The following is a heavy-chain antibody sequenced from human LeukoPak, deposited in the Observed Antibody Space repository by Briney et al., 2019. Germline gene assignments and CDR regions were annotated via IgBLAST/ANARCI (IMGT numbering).Heavy chain of an antibody. Sequence: GGSLRLSCAASGFTVSSNYMSWVRQAPGKGLEWVSSISSSSSYIYYADSVKGRFTISRDNAKNSLYLQMNSLRAEDTAVYYCARDLTTRTYYDILTGYYRNRYFDYWGQGTLVTVSS. V-gene: IGHV3-21*01. CDR2: ISSSSSYI. CDR1: GFTVSSNY. J-gene: IGHJ4*02. CDR3: ARDLTTRTYYDILTGYYRNRYFDY. D-gene: IGHD3-9*01.